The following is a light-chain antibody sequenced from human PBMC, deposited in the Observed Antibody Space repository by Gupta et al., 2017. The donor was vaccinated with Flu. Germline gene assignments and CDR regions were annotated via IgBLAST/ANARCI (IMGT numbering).Light chain of an antibody. J-gene: IGKJ1*01. CDR3: QQSYSTPQ. CDR1: QSISSY. CDR2: AAS. V-gene: IGKV1-39*01. Sequence: DIQMTQSPSSLSASVGDRVTITCRASQSISSYLNWYQQKPGKAPKLLIYAASRLQSGVPSRFSGSGSGTDFTLTISRLQPEDFATYYWQQSYSTPQFGQGTKVEIK.